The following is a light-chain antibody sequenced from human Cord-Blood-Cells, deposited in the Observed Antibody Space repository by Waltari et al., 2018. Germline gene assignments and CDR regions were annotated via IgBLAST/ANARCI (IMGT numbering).Light chain of an antibody. CDR2: AAS. Sequence: DIQMTQSPSSLSASVGDRVTITCRASQSISSYLNWYQQKPGKAPKLLIYAASSLQSGVPSRFGGSGSGTDFTLTISSLQPEDFATYYCQQSYSTHLTFGGGTKVEIK. J-gene: IGKJ4*01. CDR1: QSISSY. CDR3: QQSYSTHLT. V-gene: IGKV1-39*01.